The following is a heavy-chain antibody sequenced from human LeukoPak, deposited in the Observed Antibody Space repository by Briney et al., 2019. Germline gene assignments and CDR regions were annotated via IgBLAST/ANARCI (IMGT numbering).Heavy chain of an antibody. Sequence: GASVKVSCKASGYTFTSYGISWVRQAPGQGLEWMGWISAYNGNTNYAQKLQGRVTMTTDTSTSTAYMELRSLRSDDTAVYYCASDCSGGSCYLYFDYWGQGTLVTVSS. CDR2: ISAYNGNT. J-gene: IGHJ4*02. CDR3: ASDCSGGSCYLYFDY. CDR1: GYTFTSYG. V-gene: IGHV1-18*01. D-gene: IGHD2-15*01.